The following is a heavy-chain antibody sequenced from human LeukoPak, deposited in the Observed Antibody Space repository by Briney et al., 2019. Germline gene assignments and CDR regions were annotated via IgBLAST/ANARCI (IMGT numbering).Heavy chain of an antibody. CDR3: ARNPRGYIPGYAALIAFDI. CDR1: GGSISSSDYY. CDR2: IYYSGST. D-gene: IGHD5-18*01. J-gene: IGHJ3*02. Sequence: SQTLSLTXTVSGGSISSSDYYWSWIRQPPGKGLEWIGYIYYSGSTYYNPSLKSRVTISVDTSKNQFSLKLTSVTAADTAVYYCARNPRGYIPGYAALIAFDIWGQGTMVTVSS. V-gene: IGHV4-30-4*08.